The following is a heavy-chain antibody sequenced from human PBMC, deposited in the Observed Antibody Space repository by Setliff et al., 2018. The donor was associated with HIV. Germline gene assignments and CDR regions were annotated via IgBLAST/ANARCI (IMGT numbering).Heavy chain of an antibody. J-gene: IGHJ4*02. V-gene: IGHV3-48*01. D-gene: IGHD3-9*01. CDR3: ARAGTDYYYYFIN. CDR2: ISSSSSTK. CDR1: GFTFSAYS. Sequence: GGSLRLSCAASGFTFSAYSFHWVRQAPGKGLEWVSYISSSSSTKYYADSVKGRFTISRDNAKNSLYLHMNTLRADDTAVYFCARAGTDYYYYFINWGQGTLVTVSS.